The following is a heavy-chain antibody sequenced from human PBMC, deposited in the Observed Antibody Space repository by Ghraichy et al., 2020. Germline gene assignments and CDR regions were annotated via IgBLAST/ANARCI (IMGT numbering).Heavy chain of an antibody. CDR2: IRQDGSET. CDR3: ARGALNWVWYLGL. V-gene: IGHV3-7*01. J-gene: IGHJ2*01. Sequence: GESLNISCAASGFTFSSCWMSWVRQAPGKGLEWVASIRQDGSETYYVDSVKGRFTISRDNAKNSLLLQMNSLRVEDTAVYYCARGALNWVWYLGLWGRGALVTVSS. D-gene: IGHD7-27*01. CDR1: GFTFSSCW.